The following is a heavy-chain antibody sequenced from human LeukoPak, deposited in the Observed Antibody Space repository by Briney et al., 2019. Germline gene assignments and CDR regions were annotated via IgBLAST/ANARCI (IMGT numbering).Heavy chain of an antibody. D-gene: IGHD6-13*01. V-gene: IGHV5-51*01. Sequence: GESLKISCKGSGYSFTSYWIGWVRQMPGKGLEWMGIIYPGDSDTRYSPSFQGQVTISADKSITTAYLQWSSLKASDTAMYYCARQPSSSSSPFDYWGQGTLVTVSS. J-gene: IGHJ4*02. CDR1: GYSFTSYW. CDR3: ARQPSSSSSPFDY. CDR2: IYPGDSDT.